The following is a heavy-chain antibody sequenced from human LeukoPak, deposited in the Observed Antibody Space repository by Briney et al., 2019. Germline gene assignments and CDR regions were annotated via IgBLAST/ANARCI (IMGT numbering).Heavy chain of an antibody. D-gene: IGHD1-26*01. V-gene: IGHV3-7*01. J-gene: IGHJ4*02. CDR2: IKEDGSEK. CDR1: GFTFSSYW. CDR3: ARSRTAYYNVYADF. Sequence: GGSLRLSCVASGFTFSSYWMSWFRQAPGKGLEWVANIKEDGSEKYYADYVKGRFTISRDSAKNSLSLQMSSLRDEDTAVFYCARSRTAYYNVYADFWGQGTLVTVSS.